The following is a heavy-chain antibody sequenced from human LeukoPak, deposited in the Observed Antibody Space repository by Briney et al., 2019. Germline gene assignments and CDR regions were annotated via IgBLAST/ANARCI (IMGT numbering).Heavy chain of an antibody. CDR1: GFTFSDYY. V-gene: IGHV3-11*01. Sequence: GGSLRLSCAASGFTFSDYYMSWIRQAPGKGLEWVSYISSSGSTIYYAASVKGRFTISRDNATNSLYLQMNSLRAEDTAVYYCARDLRHYYYYYYMDVWGKGTTVTVSS. J-gene: IGHJ6*03. CDR3: ARDLRHYYYYYYMDV. D-gene: IGHD5/OR15-5a*01. CDR2: ISSSGSTI.